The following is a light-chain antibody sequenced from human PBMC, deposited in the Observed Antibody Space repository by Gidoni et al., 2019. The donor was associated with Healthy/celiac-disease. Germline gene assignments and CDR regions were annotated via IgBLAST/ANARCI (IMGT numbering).Light chain of an antibody. J-gene: IGKJ2*01. CDR1: QSVSSSY. Sequence: EIVLTQSPGTLSLSPGERATLSCRASQSVSSSYLAWYQQKPGQAPRLLIYGASSRATGIPDRFSGSGYGTEFTLTISRLEPEDFAVYYCQQYGSSYTFGQGTKLEIK. V-gene: IGKV3-20*01. CDR2: GAS. CDR3: QQYGSSYT.